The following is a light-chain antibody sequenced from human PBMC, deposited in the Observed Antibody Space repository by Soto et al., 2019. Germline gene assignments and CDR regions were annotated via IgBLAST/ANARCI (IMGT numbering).Light chain of an antibody. V-gene: IGLV2-14*03. Sequence: QSALTQPASVSGSPGQSITISCTGTSSDVGVSWYQQHPGKAPKLMIYDVSNRPSGDSNRLSGSKSGNTASLTISGLQAEDEADYYCSSYTTSSTLMFGGGTKLTVL. CDR1: SSDVGV. J-gene: IGLJ3*02. CDR3: SSYTTSSTLM. CDR2: DVS.